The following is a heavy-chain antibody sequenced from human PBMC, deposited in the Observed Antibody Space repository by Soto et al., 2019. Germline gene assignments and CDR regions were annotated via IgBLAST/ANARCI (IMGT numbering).Heavy chain of an antibody. CDR3: ANTPVCSGSYSPYYYVMDV. D-gene: IGHD1-26*01. CDR2: INAGNGNT. V-gene: IGHV1-3*01. J-gene: IGHJ6*02. CDR1: GYTFTSYA. Sequence: ASVKVSCKASGYTFTSYAMHWVRQAPGQRLEWMGWINAGNGNTKYSQKFQGRVTITRDTSASTAYMELSSLRSEDTAVYYCANTPVCSGSYSPYYYVMDVWGQGATVTVSS.